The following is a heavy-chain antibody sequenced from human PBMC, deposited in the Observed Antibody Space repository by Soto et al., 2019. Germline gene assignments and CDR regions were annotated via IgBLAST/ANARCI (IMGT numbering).Heavy chain of an antibody. J-gene: IGHJ4*02. V-gene: IGHV1-18*01. CDR3: VRDPGGNSDYERFDY. CDR1: GYSFTTYG. CDR2: IRAYNGKT. D-gene: IGHD4-4*01. Sequence: QVQLVQSGAEVKKAGASVKVSCKTSGYSFTTYGFSWVRQAPGQGLEWMGGIRAYNGKTDYAQKFRGRLTLTIDTSTDTTYMDLRILRSDDTAMYYCVRDPGGNSDYERFDYWGQGTLVTVSS.